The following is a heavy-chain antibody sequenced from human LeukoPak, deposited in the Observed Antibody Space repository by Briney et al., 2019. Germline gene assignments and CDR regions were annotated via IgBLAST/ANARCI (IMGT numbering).Heavy chain of an antibody. CDR1: GGSFSGYY. D-gene: IGHD3-16*02. CDR3: ARGHYDYVRGSYRLNWFDP. V-gene: IGHV4-34*01. Sequence: SETLSLTCAVYGGSFSGYYWSWIRQPPGKGLEWIGEINHSGSTNYNPSLKSRVTISVDTSKNQFSLKLSSVTAADTAVYYCARGHYDYVRGSYRLNWFDPWGQGTLVTVSS. J-gene: IGHJ5*02. CDR2: INHSGST.